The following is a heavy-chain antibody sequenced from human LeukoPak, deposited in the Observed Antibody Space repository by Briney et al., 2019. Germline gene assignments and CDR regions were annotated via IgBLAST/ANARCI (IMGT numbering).Heavy chain of an antibody. D-gene: IGHD5/OR15-5a*01. Sequence: PGGSLRLSCAASGFTFSSDAMSWVRQAPGKGLEWMGIIYPADSETTYSPSFQGQVTISADKSIGTAYLQWSSLKASATAMYFCATPLVGVSVYDLDYWGQGTLVTVSS. CDR2: IYPADSET. J-gene: IGHJ4*02. CDR3: ATPLVGVSVYDLDY. V-gene: IGHV5-51*01. CDR1: GFTFSSDA.